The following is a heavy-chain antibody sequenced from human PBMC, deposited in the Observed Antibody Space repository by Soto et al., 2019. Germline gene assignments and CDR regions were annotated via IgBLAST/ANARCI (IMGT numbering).Heavy chain of an antibody. Sequence: QVQLVQSGAEVKKPGSSVKVSCKASGGTFSSYAISWVRQAPGQGLEWMGGIIPIFGTANYAQKFQGRVTITADESTSTAYMELSRLRSEDTAVYYCARGLATVTTCYYYYGMDVWGQGNTVTVSS. CDR3: ARGLATVTTCYYYYGMDV. J-gene: IGHJ6*02. V-gene: IGHV1-69*12. CDR2: IIPIFGTA. D-gene: IGHD4-17*01. CDR1: GGTFSSYA.